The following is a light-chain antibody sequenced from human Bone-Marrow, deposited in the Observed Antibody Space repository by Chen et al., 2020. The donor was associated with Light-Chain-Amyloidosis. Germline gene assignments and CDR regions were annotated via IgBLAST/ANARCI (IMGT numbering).Light chain of an antibody. CDR1: LWSYRL. Sequence: QSALNQPASVSGSPGQSITVSCSGLWSYRLVSWYQHHPGKAPKLIIYGDFRRPSGVSNRFSASKSGNTASLTISGLQNEDEAHYHCCSYTGSTTWVFGGGTKVTVL. J-gene: IGLJ3*02. CDR2: GDF. V-gene: IGLV2-23*01. CDR3: CSYTGSTTWV.